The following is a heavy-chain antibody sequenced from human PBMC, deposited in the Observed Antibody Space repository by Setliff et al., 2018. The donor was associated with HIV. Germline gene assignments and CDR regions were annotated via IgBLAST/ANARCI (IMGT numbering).Heavy chain of an antibody. CDR1: GGSISSGGYY. V-gene: IGHV4-31*03. Sequence: SETLSLTCTVSGGSISSGGYYWSWIRKHPGKGLEWIGYIYYSGSTYYNPSLKSRVTISVDTSKNQFYLKLSPVTAADTALYYCARGAITMVRGVGFDPLGHGTLFTVSS. D-gene: IGHD3-10*01. J-gene: IGHJ5*02. CDR3: ARGAITMVRGVGFDP. CDR2: IYYSGST.